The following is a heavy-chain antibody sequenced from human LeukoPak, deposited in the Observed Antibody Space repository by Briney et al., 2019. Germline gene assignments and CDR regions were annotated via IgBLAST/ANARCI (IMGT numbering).Heavy chain of an antibody. Sequence: PSETLSLTCTVSGGSISSYYWSWIRQPAGKGLEWIGRIYTSGSTNYNPSLRSRVTMSVDTSKNYFSLKLNSVTAADTAVYYCARDSSSRAFDIWGQGTMVTVSS. CDR2: IYTSGST. V-gene: IGHV4-4*07. D-gene: IGHD2-2*01. J-gene: IGHJ3*02. CDR3: ARDSSSRAFDI. CDR1: GGSISSYY.